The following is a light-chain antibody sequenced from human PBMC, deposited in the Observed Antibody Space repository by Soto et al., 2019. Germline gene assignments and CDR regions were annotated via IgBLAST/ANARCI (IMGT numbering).Light chain of an antibody. Sequence: DIQMTQSPSTLSASVGDRVTMTCRASQSIRSWLAWYQQKPGKAPKLLIHDASSLESGVPSRFSGRRSGTEFTLTISSLQPDDFGTYYCQQYESYSPLTFGGGTKVEIK. CDR3: QQYESYSPLT. CDR2: DAS. V-gene: IGKV1-5*01. J-gene: IGKJ4*01. CDR1: QSIRSW.